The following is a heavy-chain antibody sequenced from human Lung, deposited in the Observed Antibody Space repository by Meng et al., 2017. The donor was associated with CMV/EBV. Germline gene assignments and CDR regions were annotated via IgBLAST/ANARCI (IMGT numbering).Heavy chain of an antibody. J-gene: IGHJ3*02. Sequence: SXTXSLXCTVSGGXVSTGGYYWTWIRQPPGKGLEWIGYIYYTGDTHYKSSLRSRLAISLDASKNQVSLKLNSVTAADTAVYYCARDLLGSSSWSYDAFDIXGQGXTVTVSS. V-gene: IGHV4-61*08. D-gene: IGHD6-13*01. CDR1: GGXVSTGGYY. CDR3: ARDLLGSSSWSYDAFDI. CDR2: IYYTGDT.